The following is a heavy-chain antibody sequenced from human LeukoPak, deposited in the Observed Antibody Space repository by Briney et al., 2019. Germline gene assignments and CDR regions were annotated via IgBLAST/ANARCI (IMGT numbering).Heavy chain of an antibody. J-gene: IGHJ4*02. CDR3: ARSLWFGEGDDY. V-gene: IGHV3-48*02. CDR1: GFTFSSYS. Sequence: GGSLRLSCAAFGFTFSSYSMNWVRQAPGKGLEWVSYISPSSSSIYYADSVKGRFTISRDNAKNSLYLQMNSLRDEDTAVYYCARSLWFGEGDDYWGQGTLVSVSS. CDR2: ISPSSSSI. D-gene: IGHD3-10*01.